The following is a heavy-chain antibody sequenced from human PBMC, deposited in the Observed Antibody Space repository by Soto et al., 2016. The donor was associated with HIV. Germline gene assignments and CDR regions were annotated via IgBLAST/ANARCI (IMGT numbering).Heavy chain of an antibody. V-gene: IGHV1-8*03. CDR1: GYSFTTYD. D-gene: IGHD2-21*01. CDR2: MNPNSGNT. J-gene: IGHJ4*02. Sequence: QVQLVQSGAEVIKPGASVRVSCKASGYSFTTYDINWVRQAAGQGLEWMGWMNPNSGNTGYAQNFQGRVTPTRNNSINTAYLDLSSLKSEDTAVYYCARGVKDLTVILDYWGQGNTGHRLL. CDR3: ARGVKDLTVILDY.